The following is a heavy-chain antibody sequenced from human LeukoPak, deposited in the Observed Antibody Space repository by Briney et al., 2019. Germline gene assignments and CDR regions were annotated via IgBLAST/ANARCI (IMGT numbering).Heavy chain of an antibody. CDR2: IIPILGRA. J-gene: IGHJ4*02. CDR3: ATPWGRGRDGLQLPHYYFDY. CDR1: GGTFSSYA. Sequence: SVKVSCKASGGTFSSYAISWVRQAPGQGLEWMGRIIPILGRANYAQKFQGRVTITADKSTSTAYMELNSLRSEDTAVYYCATPWGRGRDGLQLPHYYFDYWGQGTLVTVSS. D-gene: IGHD1-1*01. V-gene: IGHV1-69*04.